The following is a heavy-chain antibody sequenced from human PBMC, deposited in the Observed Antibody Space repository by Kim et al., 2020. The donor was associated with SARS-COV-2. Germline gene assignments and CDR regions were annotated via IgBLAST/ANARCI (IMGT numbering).Heavy chain of an antibody. Sequence: ASVKVSCKASGYTFTSYAMNWVRQAPGQALEWMGWINTNTGNPTYAQGFTGRFVFSLDTSVSTAYLQISSLKAEDTAVYYCARVAYPHLTWDNWFDPWGQGTLVTVSS. CDR3: ARVAYPHLTWDNWFDP. D-gene: IGHD7-27*01. J-gene: IGHJ5*02. CDR1: GYTFTSYA. V-gene: IGHV7-4-1*02. CDR2: INTNTGNP.